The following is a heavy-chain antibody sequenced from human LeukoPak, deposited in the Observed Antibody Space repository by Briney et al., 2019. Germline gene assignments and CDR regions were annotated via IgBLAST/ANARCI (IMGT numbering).Heavy chain of an antibody. Sequence: GGSLRLSCAASGFTFSSYAMTWVRQAPGKGLEWVSAISGSGGTTLYADSAKGRFTISRDNSKDTLYLQMNSLRAEDTAVYYCAKGPRGYSYGCFDYWGQGTLVTVSS. CDR2: ISGSGGTT. V-gene: IGHV3-23*01. CDR3: AKGPRGYSYGCFDY. CDR1: GFTFSSYA. D-gene: IGHD5-18*01. J-gene: IGHJ4*02.